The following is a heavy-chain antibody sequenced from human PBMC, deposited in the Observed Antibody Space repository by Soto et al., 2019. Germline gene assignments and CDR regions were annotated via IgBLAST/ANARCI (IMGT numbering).Heavy chain of an antibody. D-gene: IGHD3-22*01. V-gene: IGHV4-34*01. Sequence: SETLSVTCAVDGGSFIGYCWSWIRQPPGKGLEWIGEINHSGSTNYNPSLKSRVTISVDTSKNQFSLKLSSVTAADTAVYYCARHLYSGESSGYYGYWGQGALVTVSS. CDR2: INHSGST. CDR3: ARHLYSGESSGYYGY. J-gene: IGHJ4*02. CDR1: GGSFIGYC.